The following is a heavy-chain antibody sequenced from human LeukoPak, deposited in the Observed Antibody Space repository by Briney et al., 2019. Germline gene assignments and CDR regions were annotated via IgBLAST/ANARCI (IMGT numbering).Heavy chain of an antibody. J-gene: IGHJ4*02. CDR2: INPYNGNT. Sequence: ASVKVSCKASGYTFSNYGIIWVRQAPGKGLEWMGWINPYNGNTNFGQKVQGRLTMTTDTTTRTACMELRNLRSDDTAVYYCARSHSSSLRAPFGYWGQGTLVTVSS. CDR3: ARSHSSSLRAPFGY. V-gene: IGHV1-18*01. D-gene: IGHD3-22*01. CDR1: GYTFSNYG.